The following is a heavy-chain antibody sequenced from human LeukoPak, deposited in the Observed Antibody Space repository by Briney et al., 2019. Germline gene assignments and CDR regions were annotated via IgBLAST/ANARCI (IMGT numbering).Heavy chain of an antibody. Sequence: PSETLFLTCTVSGGSISSYYWSWIRQPPGKGLEWIGYIYYSGSTNYNPSLKSRVTISVDTSKNQFSLKLSSVTAADTAVYYCARQPNYYDSSGYYYRAFDIWGQGTMVTVSS. CDR1: GGSISSYY. D-gene: IGHD3-22*01. CDR3: ARQPNYYDSSGYYYRAFDI. J-gene: IGHJ3*02. V-gene: IGHV4-59*08. CDR2: IYYSGST.